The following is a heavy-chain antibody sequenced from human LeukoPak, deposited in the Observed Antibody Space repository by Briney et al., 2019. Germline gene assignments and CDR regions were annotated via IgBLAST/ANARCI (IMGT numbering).Heavy chain of an antibody. Sequence: SETLSLTCTVSGGSISSSSYYWGWIRQPPGKGLEWIGSIYYSGRTYYNPSLKSRVTLYVDTSKNQFSLKLSSVTAADTAVYYCARFEPGTRDFDIWGQGTMVTVSS. CDR2: IYYSGRT. D-gene: IGHD1-14*01. CDR1: GGSISSSSYY. V-gene: IGHV4-39*01. J-gene: IGHJ3*02. CDR3: ARFEPGTRDFDI.